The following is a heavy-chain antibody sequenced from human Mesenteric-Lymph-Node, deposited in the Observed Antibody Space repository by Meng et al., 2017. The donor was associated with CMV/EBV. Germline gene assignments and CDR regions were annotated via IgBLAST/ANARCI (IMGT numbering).Heavy chain of an antibody. D-gene: IGHD3-22*01. CDR2: MNPNSGAT. CDR1: GYTFTGYY. Sequence: ASVKVSCKASGYTFTGYYIHWVRQAPGQGLEWMGWMNPNSGATNYAQKFQGRVTMTRDTSISTAYMELSRLTSDDTAVYYCARDQTLNLGYDSSGHYSLFDYWGQGTLVTVSS. J-gene: IGHJ4*02. CDR3: ARDQTLNLGYDSSGHYSLFDY. V-gene: IGHV1-2*02.